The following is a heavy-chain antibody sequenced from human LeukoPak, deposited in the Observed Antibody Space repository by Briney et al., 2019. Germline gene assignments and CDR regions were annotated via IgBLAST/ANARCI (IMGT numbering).Heavy chain of an antibody. Sequence: GGSLRLSCAASGFTFSSYAMSWVRQAPGKGLEWVSAVSGSGGSTYYADSVKGRFTISGDNSKNTLYLQMNSLRAEDTAVYYCANSIVVVPAAMSEDYWGQGTLVTVSS. J-gene: IGHJ4*02. CDR1: GFTFSSYA. V-gene: IGHV3-23*01. CDR3: ANSIVVVPAAMSEDY. CDR2: VSGSGGST. D-gene: IGHD2-2*01.